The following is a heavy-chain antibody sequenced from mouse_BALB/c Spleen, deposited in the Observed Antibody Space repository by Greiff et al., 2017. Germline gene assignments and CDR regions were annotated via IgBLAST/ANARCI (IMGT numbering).Heavy chain of an antibody. V-gene: IGHV5-12-1*01. CDR1: GFAFSSYD. J-gene: IGHJ4*01. CDR2: ISSGGGST. Sequence: DVQLVESGAGLVKPGGSLKLSCAASGFAFSSYDMSWVRQTPEKRLEWVAYISSGGGSTYYPDTVKGRFTISRDNAKNTLYLQMSSLTSEDTAMYYCARHAGNCYYYAMDYWGQGTSVTVSS. CDR3: ARHAGNCYYYAMDY. D-gene: IGHD2-1*01.